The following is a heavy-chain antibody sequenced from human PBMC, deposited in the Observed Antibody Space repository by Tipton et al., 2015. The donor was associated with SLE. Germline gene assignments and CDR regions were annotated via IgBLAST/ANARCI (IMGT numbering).Heavy chain of an antibody. D-gene: IGHD7-27*01. J-gene: IGHJ4*02. CDR2: ISTYRNHT. V-gene: IGHV1-18*01. CDR3: ARGTGDIRY. Sequence: QVQLVQSGAEVKMPGASVKVSCKASGYRFTTFGISWVRHAPGQGLEWMGWISTYRNHTSFAQNFQGRLTLTTDTSTATAYMELRNLKSDDTALYYCARGTGDIRYWGQGTLVTVSS. CDR1: GYRFTTFG.